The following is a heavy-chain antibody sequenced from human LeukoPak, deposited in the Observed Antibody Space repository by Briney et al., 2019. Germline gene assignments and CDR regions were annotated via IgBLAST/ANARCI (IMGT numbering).Heavy chain of an antibody. D-gene: IGHD4-11*01. CDR3: ARKDSNYYFDY. CDR2: IKQDGSEK. J-gene: IGHJ4*02. Sequence: SGGSLRLSCAASGFTFSSYWMSWVRQAPGKGLEWVANIKQDGSEKYYVDSVKGRFTISRDNAKNSLYLQTNSLRAEDTAVYYCARKDSNYYFDYWGQGTLVTVSS. V-gene: IGHV3-7*01. CDR1: GFTFSSYW.